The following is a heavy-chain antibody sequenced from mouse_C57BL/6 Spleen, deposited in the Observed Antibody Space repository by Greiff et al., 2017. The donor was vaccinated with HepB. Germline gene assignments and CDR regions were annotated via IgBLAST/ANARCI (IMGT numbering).Heavy chain of an antibody. J-gene: IGHJ2*01. CDR1: GYSITSGYD. V-gene: IGHV3-1*01. CDR3: ARGGLRGLFDY. Sequence: EVKLQQSGPGMVKPSQSLSLTCTVTGYSITSGYDWHWIRHFPGNKLEWMGYISYSGSTNYNPSLKSRISITHDTSKNHFFLKLNSVTTEDTATYYCARGGLRGLFDYWGQGTTLTVSS. CDR2: ISYSGST. D-gene: IGHD2-4*01.